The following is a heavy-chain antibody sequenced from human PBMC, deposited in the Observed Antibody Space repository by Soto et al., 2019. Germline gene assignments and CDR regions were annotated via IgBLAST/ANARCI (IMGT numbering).Heavy chain of an antibody. Sequence: QVQLVQSGAEVKKPGASVKVSCKASGYTFTDYYMHWVRQAPGQGLEWMGWINPNSGGTNYAQKFQGRVTMTRDTSISTAYMELTRLRSDDTAGYYCARDQTPSSGWPGMDVWGQGTTVTVSS. CDR1: GYTFTDYY. V-gene: IGHV1-2*02. J-gene: IGHJ6*02. CDR2: INPNSGGT. D-gene: IGHD6-19*01. CDR3: ARDQTPSSGWPGMDV.